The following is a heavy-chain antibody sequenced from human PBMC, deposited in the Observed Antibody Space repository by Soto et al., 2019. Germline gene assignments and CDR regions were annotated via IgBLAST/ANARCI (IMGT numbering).Heavy chain of an antibody. J-gene: IGHJ5*02. D-gene: IGHD6-13*01. Sequence: QVQLQESGPGLVKPSQTLSLTCTVSGGSISSGGYYWSWIRQHPGKGLEWIGYIYYSGSTYYNPSLKSRVTISVDTSKNQFSLKLSSVTAADTAVYYCARDWGIAAAGTGDWFDPWGQGTLVTVSS. CDR1: GGSISSGGYY. V-gene: IGHV4-31*03. CDR3: ARDWGIAAAGTGDWFDP. CDR2: IYYSGST.